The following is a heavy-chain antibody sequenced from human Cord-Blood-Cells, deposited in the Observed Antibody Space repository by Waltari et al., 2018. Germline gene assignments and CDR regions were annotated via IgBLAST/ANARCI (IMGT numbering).Heavy chain of an antibody. D-gene: IGHD2-2*01. CDR1: GGSISRCGYY. V-gene: IGHV4-31*03. Sequence: QVQLQESGPGLVKPSQTLPLTCTVSGGSISRCGYYWSWIRQPPGQGLEWIGYIYYSGSTYYNPSLKSRVTISVDTSKNQFSLKLSSVTAADTAVYYCARGFGYIVVVPAADAFDIWGQGTMVTVSS. CDR2: IYYSGST. CDR3: ARGFGYIVVVPAADAFDI. J-gene: IGHJ3*02.